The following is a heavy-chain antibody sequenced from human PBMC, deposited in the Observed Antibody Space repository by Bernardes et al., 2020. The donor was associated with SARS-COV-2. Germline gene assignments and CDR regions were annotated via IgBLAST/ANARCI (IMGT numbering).Heavy chain of an antibody. CDR3: ARGGVAGTPLNWFDP. V-gene: IGHV4-61*09. J-gene: IGHJ5*02. D-gene: IGHD6-19*01. CDR1: GGSISSGSYY. Sequence: SETLSLTCTVSGGSISSGSYYWSWIRQPAGKGLEWIGHIYSSGSTNYNPSLKSRVTISVDTSKNQFSLNLSSLTAADTAVYYCARGGVAGTPLNWFDPWGQGTLVTVSS. CDR2: IYSSGST.